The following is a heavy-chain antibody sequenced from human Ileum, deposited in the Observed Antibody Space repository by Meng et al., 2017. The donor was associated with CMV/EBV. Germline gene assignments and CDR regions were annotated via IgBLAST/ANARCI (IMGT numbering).Heavy chain of an antibody. J-gene: IGHJ4*02. D-gene: IGHD4-17*01. CDR2: INAGGST. V-gene: IGHV4-4*07. Sequence: QGHRQESGPGLVKPSETLCIACAISSGPTSTYYSTWVRQPAGKGLEWIGRINAGGSTNDNPSLKSRVTMSVDTSKNQFSLKVTSVTAADTAVYYCAREENTVNQFEYWGQGTLVTVSS. CDR3: AREENTVNQFEY. CDR1: SGPTSTYY.